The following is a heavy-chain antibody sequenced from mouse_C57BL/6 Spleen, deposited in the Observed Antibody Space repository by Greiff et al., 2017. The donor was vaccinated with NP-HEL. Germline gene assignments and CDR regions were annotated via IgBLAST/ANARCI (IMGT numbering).Heavy chain of an antibody. V-gene: IGHV1-55*01. J-gene: IGHJ2*01. Sequence: QVQLQQPGAELVKPGASVKMSCKASGYTFTSYWITWVKQRPGQGLEWIGVIYPGSGSTNYNEKFKSKATLTVDTSSSTAYMQLSSLTSEDSAVYYCARSSSGYSYYFDYWGQGTTLTVSS. CDR2: IYPGSGST. D-gene: IGHD3-2*02. CDR3: ARSSSGYSYYFDY. CDR1: GYTFTSYW.